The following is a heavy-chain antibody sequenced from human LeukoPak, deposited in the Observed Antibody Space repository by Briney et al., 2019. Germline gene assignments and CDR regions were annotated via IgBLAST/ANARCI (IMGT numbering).Heavy chain of an antibody. D-gene: IGHD3-3*01. CDR2: TYYRSQQWHS. Sequence: SQTLSLTCAISGDSVSSNGASWNWIRQSPSRGLEWLGRTYYRSQQWHSDYAPSVKGRITLKPHTSKNQFSLQLNSMTPEDTTVYYCGRETDFGVVTNWGQGTLVTVSS. CDR1: GDSVSSNGAS. CDR3: GRETDFGVVTN. J-gene: IGHJ4*02. V-gene: IGHV6-1*01.